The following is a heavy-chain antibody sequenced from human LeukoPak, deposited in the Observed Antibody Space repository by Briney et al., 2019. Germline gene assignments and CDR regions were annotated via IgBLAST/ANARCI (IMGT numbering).Heavy chain of an antibody. CDR3: ARDRSYQAYYFDH. J-gene: IGHJ4*02. V-gene: IGHV3-23*01. D-gene: IGHD3-16*02. CDR2: MSSSDDGR. CDR1: GFSFSSYA. Sequence: GGSLRLSCATSGFSFSSYAMSWVRQAPGKGLEWVSAMSSSDDGRYYAASVRGRFTISRDNSKNTLYLQMNSLRAEDTAVYYCARDRSYQAYYFDHWGQGTLVTVSS.